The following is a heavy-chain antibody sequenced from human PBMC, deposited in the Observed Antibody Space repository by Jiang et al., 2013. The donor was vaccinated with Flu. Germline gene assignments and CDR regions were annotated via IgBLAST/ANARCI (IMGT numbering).Heavy chain of an antibody. V-gene: IGHV1-69*06. CDR3: ARDRYDTSAQGY. CDR2: IIPILGQA. Sequence: VQLVESGAEVKKPGSSVKVSCKASGGTFSSYAINWVRQAPGQGLEWMGGIIPILGQANYAQKFQGRVTITADKSTSTAYMELSGLRSDDTAVYYCARDRYDTSAQGYWGQGTLVTVSS. D-gene: IGHD3-22*01. J-gene: IGHJ4*02. CDR1: GGTFSSYA.